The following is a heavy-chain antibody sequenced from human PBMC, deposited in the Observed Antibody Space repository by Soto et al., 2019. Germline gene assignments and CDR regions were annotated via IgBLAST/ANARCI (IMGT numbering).Heavy chain of an antibody. CDR3: ARVKQQRVDTEYFQH. J-gene: IGHJ1*01. CDR1: GYTFTNYG. Sequence: ASVKVSCKASGYTFTNYGISLVRQAPVEVLELVVWINTSNYNKLYSQKLQGRLTLTTYTSTITSYMDLTTLRSDDTAVYFCARVKQQRVDTEYFQHWGQGTLVTVSS. D-gene: IGHD6-13*01. CDR2: INTSNYNK. V-gene: IGHV1-18*01.